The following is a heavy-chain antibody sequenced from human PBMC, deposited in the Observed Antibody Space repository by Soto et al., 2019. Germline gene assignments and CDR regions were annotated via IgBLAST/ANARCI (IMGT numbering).Heavy chain of an antibody. V-gene: IGHV3-74*01. CDR2: LNGDGRVT. D-gene: IGHD1-1*01. CDR1: GFTFSPYW. J-gene: IGHJ6*03. CDR3: ARVGTGYYYKDV. Sequence: EVQLVESGGVLVQPGGSLRLSCAASGFTFSPYWMHWVRHAPGKGLVWVSRLNGDGRVTTYADSVKGRFTVSRDNAKNTLYLEMNSLRAEETAVYYCARVGTGYYYKDVWGKGTTVTVSS.